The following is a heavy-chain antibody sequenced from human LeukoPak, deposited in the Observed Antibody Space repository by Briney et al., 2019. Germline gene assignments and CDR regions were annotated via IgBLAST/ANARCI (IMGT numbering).Heavy chain of an antibody. D-gene: IGHD5-18*01. CDR1: GGSINTYY. CDR2: ISYSGST. Sequence: SETLSLTCTVSGGSINTYYWSWLRQPPGKGLEWIGFISYSGSTDYNPSLKGRVTISVDTSKNQFSLKLSSVTAADTAVYYCARHVHGYSSGRFDSWGQGILVTVSS. J-gene: IGHJ4*02. CDR3: ARHVHGYSSGRFDS. V-gene: IGHV4-59*01.